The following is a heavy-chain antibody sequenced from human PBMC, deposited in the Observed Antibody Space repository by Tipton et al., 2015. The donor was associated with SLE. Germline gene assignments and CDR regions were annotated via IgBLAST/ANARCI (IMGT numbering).Heavy chain of an antibody. CDR1: GGSFSGYA. J-gene: IGHJ6*03. V-gene: IGHV4-34*01. CDR2: ISHSGGD. Sequence: TLSLTCTISGGSFSGYAWSWIRQPPGKRLEWIGEISHSGGDNYNPSLKSRATVSLDRSNNEFSLRLNSVTAADTAVYYCARGVAGYFHYCYMDVWGKGT. CDR3: ARGVAGYFHYCYMDV.